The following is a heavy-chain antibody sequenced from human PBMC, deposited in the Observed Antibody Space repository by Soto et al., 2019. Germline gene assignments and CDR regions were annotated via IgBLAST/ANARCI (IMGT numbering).Heavy chain of an antibody. CDR3: ARDSCSGGSCYFPIGYFDY. J-gene: IGHJ4*02. CDR2: ISYDGSNK. CDR1: GFTFSSYA. V-gene: IGHV3-30-3*01. Sequence: GGSLRLSCAASGFTFSSYAMHWVRQAPGKGLEWVAVISYDGSNKYYADSVKGRFTISRDNSKNTLYLQMNSLRAEDTAVYYCARDSCSGGSCYFPIGYFDYWGQGTLVTVSS. D-gene: IGHD2-15*01.